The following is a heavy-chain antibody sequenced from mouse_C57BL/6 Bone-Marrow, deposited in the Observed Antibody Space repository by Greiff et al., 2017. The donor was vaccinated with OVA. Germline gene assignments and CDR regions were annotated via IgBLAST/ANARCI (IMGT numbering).Heavy chain of an antibody. CDR3: ARDYDGHAMDY. D-gene: IGHD2-3*01. J-gene: IGHJ4*01. CDR1: GFTFSSYA. CDR2: ISDGGSYT. Sequence: EVQGVESGGGLVKPGGSLKLSCAASGFTFSSYAMSWVRQTPEKRLEWVATISDGGSYTYYPDNVKGRFTISRDNAKNNLYLHMSHLKSEDTAMYYCARDYDGHAMDYWGQGTLVTVSS. V-gene: IGHV5-4*01.